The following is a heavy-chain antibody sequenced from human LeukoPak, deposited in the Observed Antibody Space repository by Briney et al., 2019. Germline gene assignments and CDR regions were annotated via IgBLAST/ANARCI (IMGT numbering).Heavy chain of an antibody. J-gene: IGHJ4*02. Sequence: SETLSLPCSVSGGSISSTTYHWGWSHQPPGKGLEWVGSISYSRSTYYKQSLKSRVTMSLDKSKNQLSLKMSTVTAADSAVYYCAREGSSSWPFPLDYWGQGTLVTVSS. D-gene: IGHD6-13*01. CDR2: ISYSRST. V-gene: IGHV4-39*07. CDR3: AREGSSSWPFPLDY. CDR1: GGSISSTTYH.